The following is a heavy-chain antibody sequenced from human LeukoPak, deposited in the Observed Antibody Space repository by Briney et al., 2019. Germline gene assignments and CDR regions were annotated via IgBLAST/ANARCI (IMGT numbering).Heavy chain of an antibody. CDR2: INPNNGDT. CDR3: ARRENVY. CDR1: GYTFTGYY. Sequence: ASVKVSCKASGYTFTGYYMHWVRQAPGQGLEWMGRINPNNGDTDFAQKFQGRVTMTRDTSISTAYMELSRLRSDDTAVYYCARRENVYWGQGTLVTVSS. J-gene: IGHJ4*02. V-gene: IGHV1-2*06. D-gene: IGHD5-24*01.